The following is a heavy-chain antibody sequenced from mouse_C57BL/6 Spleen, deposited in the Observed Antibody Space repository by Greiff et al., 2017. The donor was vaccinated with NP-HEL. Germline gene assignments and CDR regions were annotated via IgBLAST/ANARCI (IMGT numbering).Heavy chain of an antibody. CDR2: INPNNGGT. CDR1: GYTFTDYN. Sequence: EVQLQQSGPELVKPGASVKIPCKASGYTFTDYNMDWVKQSHGKSLEWIGDINPNNGGTIYNQKFKGKATLTVGKSSSTAYMELRSLTSEDTAVYYCARRRYYGSSYGFAYWGQGTLVTVSA. V-gene: IGHV1-18*01. D-gene: IGHD1-1*01. CDR3: ARRRYYGSSYGFAY. J-gene: IGHJ3*01.